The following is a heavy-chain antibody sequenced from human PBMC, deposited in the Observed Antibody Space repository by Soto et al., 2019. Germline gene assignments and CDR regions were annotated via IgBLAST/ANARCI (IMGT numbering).Heavy chain of an antibody. CDR3: AKGEIAAYYYFDY. D-gene: IGHD2-15*01. V-gene: IGHV3-23*01. J-gene: IGHJ4*02. CDR2: ISGSGGST. Sequence: PGGSLRLSCAASGFTFSSYAMRWVRQAPGKGLEWVSAISGSGGSTYYADSVKGRFTISRDNSKNTLYLQMNSLRAEDTAVYYCAKGEIAAYYYFDYWGQGTLVTVSS. CDR1: GFTFSSYA.